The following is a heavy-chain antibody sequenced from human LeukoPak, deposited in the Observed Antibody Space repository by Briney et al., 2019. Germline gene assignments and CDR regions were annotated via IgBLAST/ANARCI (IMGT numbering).Heavy chain of an antibody. CDR3: AVHLPGDYLDR. CDR2: MNPDSGNT. V-gene: IGHV1-8*01. Sequence: VASVKVSCTASEYTFNIYDINWVRQATGQGLEWMGWMNPDSGNTGFAQKFQGRVTMTRNTSITTAYMELSSLRSEDTAVYYCAVHLPGDYLDRWGQGTLVTVSS. J-gene: IGHJ4*02. CDR1: EYTFNIYD.